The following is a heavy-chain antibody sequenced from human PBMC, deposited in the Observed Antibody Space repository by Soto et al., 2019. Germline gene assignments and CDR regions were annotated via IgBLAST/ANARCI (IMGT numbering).Heavy chain of an antibody. Sequence: QVQLVQSGAEVKKPGSSVKVSCKASGCTFSSYAISWVRQSPGQGLEWMGGIIPIFGTANYAQKFQGRVTITAGESTGTAYMERSSLRSEDTAVYYCARGPPYSGYYYCYWGQGTLVTVAA. J-gene: IGHJ4*02. V-gene: IGHV1-69*01. CDR1: GCTFSSYA. CDR2: IIPIFGTA. D-gene: IGHD5-12*01. CDR3: ARGPPYSGYYYCY.